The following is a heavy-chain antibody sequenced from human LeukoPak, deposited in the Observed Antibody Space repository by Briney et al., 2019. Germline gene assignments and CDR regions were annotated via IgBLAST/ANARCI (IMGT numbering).Heavy chain of an antibody. CDR1: GGSFTNYY. V-gene: IGHV4-34*01. D-gene: IGHD3-10*01. CDR3: ARGPITMVRGLA. Sequence: PSETLSLTCAVYGGSFTNYYWSWVRQPPGKGLEWIGVINHRGSTNYNPSLKSRVTMSVDTSKKQVSLKLSSVTAADTAVYYCARGPITMVRGLAWGQRTLVSVSS. CDR2: INHRGST. J-gene: IGHJ5*02.